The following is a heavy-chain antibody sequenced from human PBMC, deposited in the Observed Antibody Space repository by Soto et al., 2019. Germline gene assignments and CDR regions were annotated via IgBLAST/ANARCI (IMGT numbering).Heavy chain of an antibody. CDR2: INVGDDKT. D-gene: IGHD3-16*02. Sequence: QVQLVQSGAEVKKPGASVRLSCKVSGKSFDNFAVHWVRQTPVQRPEWMGRINVGDDKTKYSEKFQGRVIVSYDTSATTADMKLRALSSEDTSVYYCARAKYDYLLGSYHPFDQWAQGAQVTVAS. CDR1: GKSFDNFA. J-gene: IGHJ4*02. CDR3: ARAKYDYLLGSYHPFDQ. V-gene: IGHV1-3*01.